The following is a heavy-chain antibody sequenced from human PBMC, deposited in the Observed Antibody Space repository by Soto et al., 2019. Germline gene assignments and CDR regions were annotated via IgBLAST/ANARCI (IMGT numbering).Heavy chain of an antibody. Sequence: PSETLSLTCAVYGGSFSGYYWSWIRQPPGKGLEWIGEINHSGSTNYNPSLKSRVTISVDTSKNQFSLKLSSVTAADTAVYYCASSQQNWFDPWGQGTLVTVSS. CDR3: ASSQQNWFDP. CDR1: GGSFSGYY. CDR2: INHSGST. D-gene: IGHD2-2*01. V-gene: IGHV4-34*01. J-gene: IGHJ5*02.